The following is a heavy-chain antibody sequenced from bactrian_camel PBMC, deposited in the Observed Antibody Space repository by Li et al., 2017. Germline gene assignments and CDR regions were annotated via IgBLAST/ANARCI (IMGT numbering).Heavy chain of an antibody. J-gene: IGHJ4*01. D-gene: IGHD6*01. CDR3: AKSHAGGSSYNY. CDR1: GFTLSGND. Sequence: DVQLVESGGGLVQPGGSLRLSCVVSGFTLSGNDMSWVRHVPGKGLERVSSINPTATTTYYLDSVKGRFTISRDVAKNTLYLQLNSLKTEDTAMYYCAKSHAGGSSYNYWGQGTQVTVS. CDR2: INPTATTT. V-gene: IGHV3S40*01.